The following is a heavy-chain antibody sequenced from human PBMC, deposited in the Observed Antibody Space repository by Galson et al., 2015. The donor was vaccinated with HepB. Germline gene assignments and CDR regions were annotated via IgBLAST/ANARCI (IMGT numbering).Heavy chain of an antibody. J-gene: IGHJ5*02. D-gene: IGHD1-7*01. Sequence: SLIPSCRAPGFIVSKSGMHQARQGRLKGLGRVSYSPYGGTQKSESDSVKGRFTVSRDNSKKTLYLDIHNLKTDDTALYYCATGRPPITLARTTGDFEPWGQGTLVTVSS. CDR2: SPYGGTQK. CDR3: ATGRPPITLARTTGDFEP. V-gene: IGHV3-30*03. CDR1: GFIVSKSG.